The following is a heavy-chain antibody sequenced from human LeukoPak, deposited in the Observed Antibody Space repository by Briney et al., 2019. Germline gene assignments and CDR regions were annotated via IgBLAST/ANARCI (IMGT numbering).Heavy chain of an antibody. CDR2: ISAYNGNT. V-gene: IGHV1-18*04. Sequence: ASVKVSCKASGYTFSGYYIHWVRQAPGQGLEWMGWISAYNGNTNYAQKLQGRVTMTTDTSTSTAYMELRSLRSDDTAVYYCARAGYSSSWYTFDYWGQGTLVTVSS. CDR3: ARAGYSSSWYTFDY. J-gene: IGHJ4*02. CDR1: GYTFSGYY. D-gene: IGHD6-13*01.